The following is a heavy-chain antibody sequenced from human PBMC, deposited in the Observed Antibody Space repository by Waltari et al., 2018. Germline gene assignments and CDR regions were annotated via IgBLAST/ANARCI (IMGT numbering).Heavy chain of an antibody. CDR1: GFPFGSNW. Sequence: VQLVDSGGGLVRPGGSLRPSWPASGFPFGSNWMSWVRQAPGRGLEWLANIKPDGSQQYYVDSVRGRFSISRDNAKNSLYLQLNSLRAEDTAIYYCARDFNWGWDFWGQGTLVTVSS. CDR3: ARDFNWGWDF. D-gene: IGHD7-27*01. V-gene: IGHV3-7*03. CDR2: IKPDGSQQ. J-gene: IGHJ4*02.